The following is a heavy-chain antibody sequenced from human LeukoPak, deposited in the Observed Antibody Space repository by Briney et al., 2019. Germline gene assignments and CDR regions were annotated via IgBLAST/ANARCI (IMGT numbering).Heavy chain of an antibody. CDR2: LYYSGST. V-gene: IGHV4-59*08. D-gene: IGHD2-8*01. CDR3: ARHVYCSNGICSDY. J-gene: IGHJ4*02. Sequence: SETLSLTCTVSGVSISSYYWSWIRQPPGKGLEWIGNLYYSGSTNYNPSLKSRVTMSVDTSKNQFSLKLSFVTAADTAVYYCARHVYCSNGICSDYWGQGTLVTVSS. CDR1: GVSISSYY.